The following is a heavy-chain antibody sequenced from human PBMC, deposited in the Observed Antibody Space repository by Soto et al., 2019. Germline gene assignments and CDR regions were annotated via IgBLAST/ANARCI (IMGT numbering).Heavy chain of an antibody. CDR3: ARDGVDSGYEKIDY. CDR2: IKQDGSEK. J-gene: IGHJ4*02. V-gene: IGHV3-7*01. D-gene: IGHD5-12*01. CDR1: GFTFSSYW. Sequence: EVQLVESGGGLVQPGGSLRLSCAASGFTFSSYWMSWVRQAPGKGLEWVANIKQDGSEKYYVDSVKGRFTISRDNAKNSLYLQMNSLRAEDTAVYSCARDGVDSGYEKIDYWGQGTLVTVSS.